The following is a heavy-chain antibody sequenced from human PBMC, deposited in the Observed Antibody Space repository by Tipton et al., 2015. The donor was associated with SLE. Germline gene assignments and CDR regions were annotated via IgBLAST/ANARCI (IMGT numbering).Heavy chain of an antibody. D-gene: IGHD3-10*01. Sequence: GSLRLSCAASGFTLSDYYMTWIRQAPGKGLEWVSYINDFGSVTYYADSVEGRFTVSRDNAKNSVYLQMNSLRSEDTAVYYCASSLLWFGAPSYFDYWGQGTLVTVSS. CDR2: INDFGSVT. V-gene: IGHV3-11*01. CDR3: ASSLLWFGAPSYFDY. CDR1: GFTLSDYY. J-gene: IGHJ4*02.